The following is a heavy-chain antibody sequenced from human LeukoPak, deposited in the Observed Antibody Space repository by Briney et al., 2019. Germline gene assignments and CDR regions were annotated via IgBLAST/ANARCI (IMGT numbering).Heavy chain of an antibody. CDR1: GFTFSNYA. Sequence: GESLRLSCAASGFTFSNYALSWVRQAPGKGLEWVSAISGSGGSTYYADSVKGRFTISRDNSKNTLYLQMNSLRAEDTAVYYCAKRMIVVVFDYWGQGTLVTVSS. CDR2: ISGSGGST. J-gene: IGHJ4*02. CDR3: AKRMIVVVFDY. V-gene: IGHV3-23*01. D-gene: IGHD3-22*01.